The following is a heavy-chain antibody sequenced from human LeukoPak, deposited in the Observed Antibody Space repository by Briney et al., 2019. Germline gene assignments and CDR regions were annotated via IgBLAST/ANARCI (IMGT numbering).Heavy chain of an antibody. D-gene: IGHD3-10*01. CDR1: GGSISSYY. V-gene: IGHV4-59*08. Sequence: SETLSLTCTVSGGSISSYYWSWIRQPPGKGLEWIGYIYYSGSTNYNPSLKSRVTNSVDTSKNQFTLKLSSATAADTAVYYCARLLQSGYYYYYMDVWGKGTTVTVSS. CDR3: ARLLQSGYYYYYMDV. CDR2: IYYSGST. J-gene: IGHJ6*03.